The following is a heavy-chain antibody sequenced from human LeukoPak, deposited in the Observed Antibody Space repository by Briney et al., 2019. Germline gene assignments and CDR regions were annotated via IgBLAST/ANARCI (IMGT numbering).Heavy chain of an antibody. Sequence: ASVKVSCKASGYTFTSYGINWVRQAPGQGLEWMGWISAYNGNTNYAQKLQGRVTMTTDTSTSTAYMELRSLRSDDTAVYYCARAAAGTTGDWFDPWGQGTLVTVSS. V-gene: IGHV1-18*01. CDR2: ISAYNGNT. CDR1: GYTFTSYG. J-gene: IGHJ5*02. D-gene: IGHD6-13*01. CDR3: ARAAAGTTGDWFDP.